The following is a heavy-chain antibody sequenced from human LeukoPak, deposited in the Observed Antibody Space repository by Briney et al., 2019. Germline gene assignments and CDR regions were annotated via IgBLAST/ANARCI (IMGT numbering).Heavy chain of an antibody. J-gene: IGHJ4*02. V-gene: IGHV4-39*01. CDR2: IDYSGST. D-gene: IGHD3-22*01. CDR1: GDSVNTINYF. Sequence: SETLSLTCTVSGDSVNTINYFWGWLRQPPGKGLEWIVTIDYSGSTYYNPSLKTRLTISVDTSKNQFSLKLASVTATDTAVFYCARARHRFDSRGYYFDYWGQGKPVTVSS. CDR3: ARARHRFDSRGYYFDY.